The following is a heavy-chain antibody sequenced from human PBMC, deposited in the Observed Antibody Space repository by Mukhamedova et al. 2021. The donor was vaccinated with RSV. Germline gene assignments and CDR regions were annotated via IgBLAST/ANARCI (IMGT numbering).Heavy chain of an antibody. J-gene: IGHJ4*02. V-gene: IGHV5-51*01. CDR3: ARRDGYNWVDY. CDR2: VYPTDSDT. Sequence: IGWVRQVPGKGLEWMGAVYPTDSDTRYSPSFQGQITISVDKSITTAYLQWGRLEASDTAIYYCARRDGYNWVDYRGPGTLVTVSS. D-gene: IGHD5-24*01.